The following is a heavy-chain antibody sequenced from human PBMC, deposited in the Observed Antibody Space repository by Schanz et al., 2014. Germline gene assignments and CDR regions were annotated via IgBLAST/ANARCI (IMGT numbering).Heavy chain of an antibody. CDR2: ISGSGGNT. J-gene: IGHJ4*02. D-gene: IGHD5-18*01. CDR1: GFAVDNYY. V-gene: IGHV3-23*04. Sequence: EVQLVASGGGLVQPGGSLRLSCAASGFAVDNYYMSCVRQAPGRGLEWVSIISGSGGNTYYADAVRGRFTISRDNSKTTVYLQMNSLRAEDTAVYYCAKDAENTAMITDYFDYWGQGTLGTVSS. CDR3: AKDAENTAMITDYFDY.